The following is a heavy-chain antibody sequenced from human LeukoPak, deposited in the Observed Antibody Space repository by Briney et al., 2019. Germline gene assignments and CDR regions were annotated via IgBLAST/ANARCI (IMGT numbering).Heavy chain of an antibody. J-gene: IGHJ6*03. D-gene: IGHD3-22*01. V-gene: IGHV4-59*08. CDR3: ARQGYYESSGYYGYYYYYMDV. Sequence: SETLSLTCTVSGGSISSYYWSWIRQPPGKGLEWIGYIYYSGSTNYNPSLQSRVTISLDTSKNQFSLKLSSVAAADTAVYYCARQGYYESSGYYGYYYYYMDVWGKGTTVTVSS. CDR1: GGSISSYY. CDR2: IYYSGST.